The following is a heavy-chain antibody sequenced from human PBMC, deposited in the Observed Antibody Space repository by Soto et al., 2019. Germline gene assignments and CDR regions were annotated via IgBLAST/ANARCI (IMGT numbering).Heavy chain of an antibody. D-gene: IGHD2-2*01. CDR3: AREDIVVVPAADYYYYGMDV. CDR2: INHSGST. CDR1: GGSFSGYY. Sequence: QVQLQQWGAGLLKPSETLSLTCAVYGGSFSGYYWSWIRQPPGKGLEWIGEINHSGSTNYNPSLKSRVNISVDTSKNQFSLKLSSVTAADTAVYYCAREDIVVVPAADYYYYGMDVWGQGTTVTVSS. J-gene: IGHJ6*02. V-gene: IGHV4-34*01.